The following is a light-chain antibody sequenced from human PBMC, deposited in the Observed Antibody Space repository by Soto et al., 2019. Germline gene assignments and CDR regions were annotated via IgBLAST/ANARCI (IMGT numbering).Light chain of an antibody. CDR3: QQVKSYPRT. CDR2: EES. Sequence: SLSAAVGDRVTINCRASQAITNNLAWYQQKPGNPPRLLIYEESTLHSGVPSRFSGRKVGTQFILTIDSLQPEDFATYYCQQVKSYPRTFGGGTKVDI. CDR1: QAITNN. V-gene: IGKV1-9*01. J-gene: IGKJ4*01.